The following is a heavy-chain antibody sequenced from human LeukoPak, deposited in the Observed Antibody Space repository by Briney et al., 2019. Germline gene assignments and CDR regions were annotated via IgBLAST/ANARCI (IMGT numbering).Heavy chain of an antibody. CDR2: IYHSGST. CDR3: ARVNDFWSGYYSDY. Sequence: MASETLSLTCTVSGGSISSGGYYWSWIRQPPGKGLEWIGYIYHSGSTYYNPSLKSRVTISVDRSKNQFSLKLSSVTAADTAVYYCARVNDFWSGYYSDYWGQGTLVTVSS. CDR1: GGSISSGGYY. V-gene: IGHV4-30-2*01. D-gene: IGHD3-3*01. J-gene: IGHJ4*02.